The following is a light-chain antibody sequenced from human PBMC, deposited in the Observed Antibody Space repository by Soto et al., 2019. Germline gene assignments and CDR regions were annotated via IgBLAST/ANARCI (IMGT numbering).Light chain of an antibody. CDR2: DNI. V-gene: IGLV1-51*01. CDR1: SSNIGDNY. CDR3: GTWDSSLSAGV. J-gene: IGLJ1*01. Sequence: QSVLTQPPSVSAAPGQKVTISCSGSSSNIGDNYVSWYQQLPGTAPKLLIYDNIKRPSGIPDRFSGSKSGTSATLGITGLQTGDEADYYCGTWDSSLSAGVFGTGTKLTV.